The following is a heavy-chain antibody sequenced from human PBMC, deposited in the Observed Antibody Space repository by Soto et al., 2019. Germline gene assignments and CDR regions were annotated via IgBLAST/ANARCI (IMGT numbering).Heavy chain of an antibody. J-gene: IGHJ4*02. CDR3: EHNRKNLLGAVKNNYFDS. V-gene: IGHV2-70*04. Sequence: SGPTLVNPTQTLTMTCTVSGFSLTTSEMRVSWIRQPPGKALEWLARIDWNDDKFYSTSLKTRLTITKDTSKNQVVLTMTNMDPVDTATFSCEHNRKNLLGAVKNNYFDSGGRGTLSTFPS. CDR2: IDWNDDK. D-gene: IGHD6-13*01. CDR1: GFSLTTSEMR.